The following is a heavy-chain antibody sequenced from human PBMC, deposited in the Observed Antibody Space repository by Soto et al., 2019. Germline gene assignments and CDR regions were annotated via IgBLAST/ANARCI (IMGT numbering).Heavy chain of an antibody. V-gene: IGHV3-30-3*01. CDR3: ARARHLEVVTAIMDV. D-gene: IGHD3-22*01. Sequence: GGSLRLSCAASGFTFSSYAMHWVRQAPGKGLEWVAVISYDGSNKYYADSVKGRFTISRDNSKNTLYLQMNSLRAEDTAVYYCARARHLEVVTAIMDVWGQGTTVTVSS. J-gene: IGHJ6*02. CDR2: ISYDGSNK. CDR1: GFTFSSYA.